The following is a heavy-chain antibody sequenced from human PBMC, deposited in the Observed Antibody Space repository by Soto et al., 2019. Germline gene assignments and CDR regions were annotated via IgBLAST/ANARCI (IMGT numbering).Heavy chain of an antibody. CDR3: AKVPQPSLYSRSWAQPRGHWYFDL. CDR2: ISGSGGST. CDR1: GFTFSSFA. V-gene: IGHV3-23*01. D-gene: IGHD6-13*01. J-gene: IGHJ2*01. Sequence: PGGSLRLSCAASGFTFSSFAMSWVRQAPGKGLEWVSAISGSGGSTYYADSVKGRFTISRDNSKNTLYLQMNSLRAEDTAVYYCAKVPQPSLYSRSWAQPRGHWYFDLWGRGTLVTVS.